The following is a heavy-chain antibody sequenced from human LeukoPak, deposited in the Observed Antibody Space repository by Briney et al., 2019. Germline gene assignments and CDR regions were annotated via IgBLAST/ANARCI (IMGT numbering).Heavy chain of an antibody. J-gene: IGHJ4*02. Sequence: GSLRLSCSASGFTFSNYAMSWVRQAPGKGLEWVSGISDSGRTTYYTDSVKGRFTISRDISKNTLCLQMNSLRADDTAVYYCATGMTALDWGQGTLVTVSS. D-gene: IGHD2-21*02. CDR1: GFTFSNYA. CDR3: ATGMTALD. CDR2: ISDSGRTT. V-gene: IGHV3-23*01.